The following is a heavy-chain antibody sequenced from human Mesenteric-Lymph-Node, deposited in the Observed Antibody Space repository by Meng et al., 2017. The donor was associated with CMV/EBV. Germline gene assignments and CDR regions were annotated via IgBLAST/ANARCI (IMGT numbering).Heavy chain of an antibody. CDR1: GFTFSSYA. D-gene: IGHD3-22*01. Sequence: SCAASGFTFSSYAMSWVRQAPGKGLEWVSVIYSGGSSTYYADSVKGRFTISRDNSKNTLYLQMNSLRAEDTAVYYCARYYYDSSAAFDYWGQGTLVTVSS. CDR2: IYSGGSST. J-gene: IGHJ4*02. V-gene: IGHV3-23*03. CDR3: ARYYYDSSAAFDY.